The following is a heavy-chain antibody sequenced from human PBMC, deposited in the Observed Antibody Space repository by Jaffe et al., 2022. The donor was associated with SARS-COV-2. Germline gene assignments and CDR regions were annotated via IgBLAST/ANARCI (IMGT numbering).Heavy chain of an antibody. CDR3: VRHDGDNYPDY. Sequence: QVQLVESGGGLVKPGGSLRLSCAASGFTFGIFYMGWVRQAPGRGLEWVSYMSSSSLTISYADSVKGRFTISRDNAENSLYLQMDSLRAEDTATYYCVRHDGDNYPDYWGQGTLVTVSS. D-gene: IGHD3-10*01. V-gene: IGHV3-11*01. CDR1: GFTFGIFY. J-gene: IGHJ4*02. CDR2: MSSSSLTI.